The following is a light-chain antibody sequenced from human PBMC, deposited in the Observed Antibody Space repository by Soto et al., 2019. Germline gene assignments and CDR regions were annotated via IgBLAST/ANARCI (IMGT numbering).Light chain of an antibody. Sequence: EIVLTQSPATLSLSPGERATLYCRASQSVSSYLAWYQQKPGQAPRLLIYDASNRATGIPARFSGSGSGTDFTLTISSLEPEDFAVYYCQQRSYWPLTFGGGTQVEIK. V-gene: IGKV3-11*01. CDR1: QSVSSY. J-gene: IGKJ4*01. CDR3: QQRSYWPLT. CDR2: DAS.